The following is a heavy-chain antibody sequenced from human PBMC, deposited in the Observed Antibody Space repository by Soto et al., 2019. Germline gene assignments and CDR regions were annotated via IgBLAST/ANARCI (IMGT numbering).Heavy chain of an antibody. J-gene: IGHJ5*01. D-gene: IGHD2-8*01. CDR3: VILGVYVLPSHLFDS. Sequence: PRESLKNSNKGSGYSFTSYWIGWVRQMPGKSLEWMGIIYPGDSDTRYSPSFQGQVTISADKSISTAYLQWSSLKASDTAMYYCVILGVYVLPSHLFDSCGQGTLVIVSA. V-gene: IGHV5-51*01. CDR1: GYSFTSYW. CDR2: IYPGDSDT.